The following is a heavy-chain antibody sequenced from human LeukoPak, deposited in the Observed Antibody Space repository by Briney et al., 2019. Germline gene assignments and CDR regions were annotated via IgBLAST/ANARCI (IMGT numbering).Heavy chain of an antibody. D-gene: IGHD6-19*01. Sequence: GGSLRLSCAASGFTFSSYGMHWVRQAPGKGLEWVAVISYDGSNKYYADSVKGRLTISRDNSKNTLYLQMNSLRAEDTAVYYCAKGNVKGGKWLPGYFDYWGQGTLVTVSS. CDR2: ISYDGSNK. CDR3: AKGNVKGGKWLPGYFDY. CDR1: GFTFSSYG. J-gene: IGHJ4*02. V-gene: IGHV3-30*18.